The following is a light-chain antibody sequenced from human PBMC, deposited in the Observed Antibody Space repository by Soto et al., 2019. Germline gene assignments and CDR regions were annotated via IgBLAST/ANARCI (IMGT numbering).Light chain of an antibody. CDR3: RSYTSSSSVI. CDR2: DVK. J-gene: IGLJ2*01. V-gene: IGLV2-14*01. CDR1: SSDVGAYDY. Sequence: QSALTQPASVSGSPGQSIAISCTGTSSDVGAYDYVSWYQQHPGKAPKLMIYDVKYRPSGVSNRISGSKSGNTASLTISGLQAEDEADYYCRSYTSSSSVIFGGGTKLTVL.